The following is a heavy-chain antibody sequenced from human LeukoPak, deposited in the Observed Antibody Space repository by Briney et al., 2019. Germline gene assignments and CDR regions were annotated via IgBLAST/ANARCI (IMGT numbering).Heavy chain of an antibody. D-gene: IGHD2-2*01. CDR2: IYYSGST. CDR3: ARAMHYCSSTSCLDY. V-gene: IGHV4-59*01. J-gene: IGHJ4*02. CDR1: GGSISSYY. Sequence: PSETLSLTCTVSGGSISSYYWSWIRQPPGKGLEWIGYIYYSGSTNYNPSLKSRVTISVDTSKNQFSLKLSSVTAADTAVYYCARAMHYCSSTSCLDYWGQGTLVTVSS.